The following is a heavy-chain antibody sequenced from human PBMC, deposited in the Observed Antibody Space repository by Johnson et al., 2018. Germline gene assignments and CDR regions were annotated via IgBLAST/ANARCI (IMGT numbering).Heavy chain of an antibody. J-gene: IGHJ3*02. CDR3: ARGRQPLLFVDALDI. D-gene: IGHD2-21*02. CDR1: GGSICSYY. V-gene: IGHV4-59*01. Sequence: QVQLQESGPGLVKPSETLSLTCTVSGGSICSYYWSWIRQPPGKGLEWIGYIYYNGSTNYNPSLKSRVTISVDTSKNQFSLKLSSVTAADTAVYYCARGRQPLLFVDALDIWGQGTMVTVSS. CDR2: IYYNGST.